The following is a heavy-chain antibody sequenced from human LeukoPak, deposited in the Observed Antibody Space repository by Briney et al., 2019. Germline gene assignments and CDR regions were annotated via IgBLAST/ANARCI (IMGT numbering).Heavy chain of an antibody. Sequence: SETLSLTCAVSGGSISSGGYSWSWIRQPPGKGLEWIGYIYHSGSTNYNPSLKSRVTISVDTSKNQFSLKLSSVTAADTAVYYCASLRRGYGGYRLTPSYFDYWGQGTLVTVSS. V-gene: IGHV4-30-2*01. D-gene: IGHD5-12*01. CDR2: IYHSGST. CDR3: ASLRRGYGGYRLTPSYFDY. J-gene: IGHJ4*02. CDR1: GGSISSGGYS.